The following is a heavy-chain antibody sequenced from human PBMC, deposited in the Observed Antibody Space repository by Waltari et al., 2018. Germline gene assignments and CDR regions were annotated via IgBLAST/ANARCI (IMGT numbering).Heavy chain of an antibody. Sequence: QVQLVQSGAEVKKPGSSVKVSCKASGGTFSSYAISWVRQAPGQGLEWMGGIIPIFGTANYAQKLQGRVTITADKSTSTAYMELSSLRSEDTAVYYCARTTVYHTYYWYFDLWGRGTLVTVSS. CDR2: IIPIFGTA. V-gene: IGHV1-69*14. CDR1: GGTFSSYA. J-gene: IGHJ2*01. CDR3: ARTTVYHTYYWYFDL. D-gene: IGHD4-17*01.